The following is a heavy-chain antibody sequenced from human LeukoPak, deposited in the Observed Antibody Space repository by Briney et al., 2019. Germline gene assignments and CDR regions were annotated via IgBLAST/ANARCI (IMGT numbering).Heavy chain of an antibody. CDR3: ARGQWLDNWFDP. D-gene: IGHD6-19*01. Sequence: SQTLSLTCAISGDSVSSNSAAWNWIRQSPSRGLEWLGRTYYRSKWYNDYAVAVKSRITINPDTSKNQFSLQLNSVTPEDTAVYCCARGQWLDNWFDPWGKGTLVTVSS. J-gene: IGHJ5*02. CDR2: TYYRSKWYN. V-gene: IGHV6-1*01. CDR1: GDSVSSNSAA.